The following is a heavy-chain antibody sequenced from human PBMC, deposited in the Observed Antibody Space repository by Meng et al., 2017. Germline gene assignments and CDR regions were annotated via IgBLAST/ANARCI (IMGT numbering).Heavy chain of an antibody. CDR2: IHHSGST. CDR3: ARIRIAVAGNMYVEAIFFDY. Sequence: SETLSPTCAVYGGSFSGYYWSWIRQPPGKGLEWIGEIHHSGSTNYNPSLKSRGTISVDKSKNQFSLKMSTVTAADKAVYYCARIRIAVAGNMYVEAIFFDYWGQGTLVTVSS. D-gene: IGHD6-19*01. CDR1: GGSFSGYY. J-gene: IGHJ4*02. V-gene: IGHV4-34*01.